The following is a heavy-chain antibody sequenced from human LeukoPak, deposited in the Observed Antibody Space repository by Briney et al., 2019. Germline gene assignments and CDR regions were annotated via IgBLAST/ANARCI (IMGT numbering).Heavy chain of an antibody. CDR2: IYYSGTT. CDR3: APGNSGYYFV. J-gene: IGHJ4*02. CDR1: GGSISSSPYY. Sequence: SETLSLTCTVSGGSISSSPYYWGWIRQPPGKGLEWIGSIYYSGTTHYSPSLESRVTISVDTSKNQFSLKLNSVTAADTAVYYCAPGNSGYYFVWGQGTLVTVSS. V-gene: IGHV4-39*07. D-gene: IGHD3-22*01.